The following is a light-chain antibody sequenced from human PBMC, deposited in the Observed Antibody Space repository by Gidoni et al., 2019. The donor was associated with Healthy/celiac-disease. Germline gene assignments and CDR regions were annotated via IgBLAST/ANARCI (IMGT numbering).Light chain of an antibody. CDR1: NIGSKS. CDR2: DDS. J-gene: IGLJ1*01. V-gene: IGLV3-21*02. CDR3: QVWDSSSDHPWV. Sequence: SYVLTQPPSVSGAPGQTARITCGGNNIGSKSVHWYQQKPGQAPVLVVYDDSDRPSGVPERFSGSNSANTATLTISRVEAGDEADYYCQVWDSSSDHPWVFGTGTKVTVL.